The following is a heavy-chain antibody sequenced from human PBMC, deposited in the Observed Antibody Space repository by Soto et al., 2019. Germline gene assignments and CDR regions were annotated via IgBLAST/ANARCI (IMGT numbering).Heavy chain of an antibody. D-gene: IGHD2-2*01. V-gene: IGHV5-51*01. J-gene: IGHJ5*02. CDR2: IYPGDSDT. Sequence: PGESLKISCKGSGYSFTSYWIGWVRQMPGKGLEWMGIIYPGDSDTRYSPSFQGQVTISADKSISTAYLQWSSLKASDTAMYYCARHLGYCSSTSCYAWWFDPWGQGTLVTVSS. CDR1: GYSFTSYW. CDR3: ARHLGYCSSTSCYAWWFDP.